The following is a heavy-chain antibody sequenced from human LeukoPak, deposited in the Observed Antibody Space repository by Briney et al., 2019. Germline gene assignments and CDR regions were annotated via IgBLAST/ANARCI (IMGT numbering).Heavy chain of an antibody. CDR2: ISAYKGNT. Sequence: SVEVSCKAAGYTFTSYGISSVRQSPGQGLEWRGWISAYKGNTNDAQKHQGRVTMTTDTSTITDYMELRSLRSDDTAVYYCARDRLIPQTGDYWGQGTLVTVSS. CDR1: GYTFTSYG. D-gene: IGHD6-25*01. CDR3: ARDRLIPQTGDY. J-gene: IGHJ4*02. V-gene: IGHV1-18*01.